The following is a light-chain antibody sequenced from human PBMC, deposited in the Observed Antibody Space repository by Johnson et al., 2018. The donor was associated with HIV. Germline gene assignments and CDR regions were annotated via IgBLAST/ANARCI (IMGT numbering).Light chain of an antibody. J-gene: IGLJ1*01. CDR3: GTWDSNLSVGNV. CDR1: SSDIGNNY. CDR2: DNN. V-gene: IGLV1-51*01. Sequence: QPVLTQPPSVSAAPGQKVTISCSGSSSDIGNNYVSWYQQLPGTAPKLLIYDNNKRPSGTPDRFSGSKSGTSATLGITGLQTGDEADFYCGTWDSNLSVGNVFGTGTKVTVL.